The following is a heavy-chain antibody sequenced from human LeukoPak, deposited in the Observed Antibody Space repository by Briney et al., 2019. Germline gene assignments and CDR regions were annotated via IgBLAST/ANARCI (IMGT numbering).Heavy chain of an antibody. CDR3: VRGGYDILTGYDAFDI. V-gene: IGHV1-18*01. J-gene: IGHJ3*02. CDR2: ISAYTGHT. CDR1: GYNFIAYG. D-gene: IGHD3-9*01. Sequence: ASVKVSCKASGYNFIAYGTSWVRQAPGQGLEWMGWISAYTGHTKKARKFQGRFTMSRDTSTSTAYMELRSLRSDDTAIYYCVRGGYDILTGYDAFDIWGQGTMVTVSS.